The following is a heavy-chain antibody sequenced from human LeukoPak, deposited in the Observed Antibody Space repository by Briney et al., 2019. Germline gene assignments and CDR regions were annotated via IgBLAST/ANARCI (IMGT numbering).Heavy chain of an antibody. Sequence: PSQTLSLTCAVSGGSISSGGYSWSWIRQPPGKGLEWIGYIYHGGSTYYNPSLMSRATMSIDRSKNQFSLKLSSVTAADTAVYYCARAGGNIFDYWGQGTLVTVSS. J-gene: IGHJ4*02. CDR2: IYHGGST. CDR1: GGSISSGGYS. CDR3: ARAGGNIFDY. V-gene: IGHV4-30-2*01. D-gene: IGHD4-23*01.